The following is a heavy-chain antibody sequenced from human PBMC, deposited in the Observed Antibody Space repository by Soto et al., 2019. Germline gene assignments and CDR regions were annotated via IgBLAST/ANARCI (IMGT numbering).Heavy chain of an antibody. Sequence: PGESLKISCKGSGYSFTSYWIGWVRQMPGKGLEWMGIIYPGDSDTRYSPSFQGQVTISADKSISTAYLQWSSLKASYTAMYYCARKTYYYDSSGYYYPHWFDHWGQGTLVTVPS. CDR1: GYSFTSYW. CDR3: ARKTYYYDSSGYYYPHWFDH. V-gene: IGHV5-51*01. J-gene: IGHJ5*02. CDR2: IYPGDSDT. D-gene: IGHD3-22*01.